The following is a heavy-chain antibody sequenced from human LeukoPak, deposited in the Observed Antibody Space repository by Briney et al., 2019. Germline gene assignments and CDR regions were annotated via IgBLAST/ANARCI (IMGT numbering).Heavy chain of an antibody. Sequence: SETLSLTCTVSGGSISSGDYYWSWIRQPPGTGLEWIGYIYYSGSTYYNPSLKSRVTISVDTSKNQFSLKLSSVTAADTAVYYCAREVGRGYCSGGSCYDYYGMDVWGQGTTVTVS. CDR3: AREVGRGYCSGGSCYDYYGMDV. CDR1: GGSISSGDYY. CDR2: IYYSGST. V-gene: IGHV4-30-4*01. J-gene: IGHJ6*02. D-gene: IGHD2-15*01.